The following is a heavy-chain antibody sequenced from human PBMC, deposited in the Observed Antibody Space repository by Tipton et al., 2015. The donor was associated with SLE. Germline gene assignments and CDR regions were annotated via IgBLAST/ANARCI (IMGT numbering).Heavy chain of an antibody. CDR3: AKTQRGGRNTIDLFRGGDDYFDY. V-gene: IGHV3-23*01. CDR1: GFTFSSYA. J-gene: IGHJ4*02. CDR2: ISGSGATT. D-gene: IGHD3-10*01. Sequence: SLRLSCAASGFTFSSYAMSWVRQAPGKGLEWISTISGSGATTYYADSVKGRFTFSRDNSKNTLHLQMSSLRAEDTAVYYCAKTQRGGRNTIDLFRGGDDYFDYWGQGTLVTVSS.